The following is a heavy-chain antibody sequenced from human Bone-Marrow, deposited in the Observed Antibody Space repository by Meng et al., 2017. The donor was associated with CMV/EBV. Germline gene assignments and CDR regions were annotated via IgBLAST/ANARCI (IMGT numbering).Heavy chain of an antibody. V-gene: IGHV3-7*03. CDR3: ARVTVIAAASDAFDI. D-gene: IGHD6-13*01. Sequence: GESLKISCAASGFTFSSYWMSWVRQAPGKGLEWVANIKQDGSEKYYVDSVKGRFTISRDNAKNSLYLQMNSLRAEDTALYHCARVTVIAAASDAFDIWGQGTMVTVSS. J-gene: IGHJ3*02. CDR1: GFTFSSYW. CDR2: IKQDGSEK.